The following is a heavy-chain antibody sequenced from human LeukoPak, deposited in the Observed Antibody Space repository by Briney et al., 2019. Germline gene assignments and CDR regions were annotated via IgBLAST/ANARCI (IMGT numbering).Heavy chain of an antibody. Sequence: GGSLRLSCAASGFTFSDYYMSWIRQAPGKGLEWVSYISSSSSYTNYADSVKGRFTISRDNAKNSLYLQMNSLRAEDTAAYYCARDRCSGGSCWLDAFDIWGQGTMVTVSS. D-gene: IGHD2-15*01. J-gene: IGHJ3*02. CDR3: ARDRCSGGSCWLDAFDI. V-gene: IGHV3-11*05. CDR2: ISSSSSYT. CDR1: GFTFSDYY.